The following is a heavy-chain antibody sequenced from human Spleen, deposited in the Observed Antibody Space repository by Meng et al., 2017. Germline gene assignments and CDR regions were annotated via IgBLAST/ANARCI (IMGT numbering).Heavy chain of an antibody. V-gene: IGHV3-23*01. CDR1: GFTFRNYA. Sequence: GESLKISCAASGFTFRNYAMNWVRQAPGKGLEWVSGISGSGDTTYYADSVKGRFTISRDNSKNTLYLQMNSLRDEDTALYYCAKDPLTIIRGVSYYYGMDVWGQGTTVTVSS. CDR2: ISGSGDTT. D-gene: IGHD3-10*01. CDR3: AKDPLTIIRGVSYYYGMDV. J-gene: IGHJ6*02.